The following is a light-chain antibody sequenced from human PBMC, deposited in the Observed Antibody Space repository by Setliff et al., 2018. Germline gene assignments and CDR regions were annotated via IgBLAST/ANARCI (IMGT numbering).Light chain of an antibody. V-gene: IGLV1-40*01. J-gene: IGLJ2*01. Sequence: GKRVTISCTGSSSNIGAGYDVHWYQQLPGTAPKLLIYGNSNRPSGVPDRFSGSKSGTSASLAITGLQAEDEADYYCQSYDGSLSCVVFGGGTKVTVL. CDR2: GNS. CDR1: SSNIGAGYD. CDR3: QSYDGSLSCVV.